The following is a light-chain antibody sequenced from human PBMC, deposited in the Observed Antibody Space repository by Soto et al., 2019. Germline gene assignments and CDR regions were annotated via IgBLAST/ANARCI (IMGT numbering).Light chain of an antibody. J-gene: IGLJ2*01. Sequence: QSVLTQPASVSRSPGQSITISCTGTSSDVGSYNLVSWYQQHPGKAPKLMIYEGSKRPSGVSNRFSGSKSGNTASLTISGLQAEDEADYYCCSYAGSSTLEVFGGGTKLTVL. CDR1: SSDVGSYNL. V-gene: IGLV2-23*01. CDR2: EGS. CDR3: CSYAGSSTLEV.